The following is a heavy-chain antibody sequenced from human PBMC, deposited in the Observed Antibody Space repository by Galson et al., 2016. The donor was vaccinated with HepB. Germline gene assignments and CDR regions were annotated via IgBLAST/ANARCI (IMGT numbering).Heavy chain of an antibody. CDR2: ISFDGTNK. Sequence: SLRLSCAASGFTFSHYGMHWVRQAPGKGLERVAFISFDGTNKHYGDSVKGRFTISRDTPRNTLFLEMNGLRHDDTAVYHCAKDIVGAGHYWGRGTLVIVSS. J-gene: IGHJ4*02. V-gene: IGHV3-30*18. D-gene: IGHD1-26*01. CDR1: GFTFSHYG. CDR3: AKDIVGAGHY.